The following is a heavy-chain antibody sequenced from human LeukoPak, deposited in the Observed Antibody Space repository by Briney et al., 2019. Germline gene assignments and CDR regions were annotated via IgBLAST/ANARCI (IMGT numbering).Heavy chain of an antibody. CDR3: ANYYYDSSGYPYYFDY. CDR2: INSDGSST. Sequence: GGSLRLSCAASGFTFSSYWMHWVRQAPGKGLVWVSRINSDGSSTSYADSVKGRFTISRDNAKNTLYLQMNSLRAEDTAIYYCANYYYDSSGYPYYFDYWGQGTLVTVSS. D-gene: IGHD3-22*01. CDR1: GFTFSSYW. J-gene: IGHJ4*02. V-gene: IGHV3-74*01.